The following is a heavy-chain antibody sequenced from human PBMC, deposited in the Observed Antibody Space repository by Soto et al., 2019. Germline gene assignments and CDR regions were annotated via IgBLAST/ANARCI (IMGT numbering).Heavy chain of an antibody. V-gene: IGHV6-1*01. CDR3: ARVHCSGGTCLDGLDV. CDR2: TYYRSKWFL. D-gene: IGHD2-15*01. Sequence: SLTLPLTCXITGESVSSNGACCNWIRQSPSRALDCLGRTYYRSKWFLDYAAYVQSRMTINPYTSTNQFSLQLNTVTADGTGAYYCARVHCSGGTCLDGLDVWGQGTTVTVS. CDR1: GESVSSNGAC. J-gene: IGHJ6*02.